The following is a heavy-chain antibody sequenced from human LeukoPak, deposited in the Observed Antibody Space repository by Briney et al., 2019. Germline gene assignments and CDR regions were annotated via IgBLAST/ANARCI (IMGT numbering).Heavy chain of an antibody. Sequence: SETLSLTCTVSGGSISSYYWSWIRQPPGKGLEWIGYIYYSGSTNYNPSLKSRVTISVDTSKNQFSLKLSSVTAADTAVYYCARGVYGSGSYFIDYWGQGTLVTVSS. CDR1: GGSISSYY. CDR3: ARGVYGSGSYFIDY. V-gene: IGHV4-59*01. CDR2: IYYSGST. J-gene: IGHJ4*02. D-gene: IGHD3-10*01.